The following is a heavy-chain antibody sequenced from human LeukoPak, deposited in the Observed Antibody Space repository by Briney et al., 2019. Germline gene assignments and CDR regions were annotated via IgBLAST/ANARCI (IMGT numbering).Heavy chain of an antibody. Sequence: GGSLRLSCAASGFTVSSNYMSWVRQAPGKGLEWVSYISSSGSPIYYADSVKGRFTISRDNAKNSLFLQMNSLRAEDTAVYYCARGSFLITFGGFIGWGQGTLVTVSS. CDR1: GFTVSSNY. J-gene: IGHJ4*02. D-gene: IGHD3-16*02. CDR3: ARGSFLITFGGFIG. CDR2: ISSSGSPI. V-gene: IGHV3-11*04.